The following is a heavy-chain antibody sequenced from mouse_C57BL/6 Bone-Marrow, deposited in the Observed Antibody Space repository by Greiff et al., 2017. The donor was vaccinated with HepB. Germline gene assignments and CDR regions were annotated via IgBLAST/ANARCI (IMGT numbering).Heavy chain of an antibody. V-gene: IGHV1-50*01. Sequence: QVQLKQPGAELVKPGASVKLSCKASGYTFTSYWMQWVKQRPGQGLEWIGEIDPSDSYTNYNQKFKGKATLTVDTSSSTAYMQLSSLTSEDSAVYYCARRDYSNYDWYFDVWGTGTTVTVSS. CDR3: ARRDYSNYDWYFDV. CDR1: GYTFTSYW. D-gene: IGHD2-5*01. J-gene: IGHJ1*03. CDR2: IDPSDSYT.